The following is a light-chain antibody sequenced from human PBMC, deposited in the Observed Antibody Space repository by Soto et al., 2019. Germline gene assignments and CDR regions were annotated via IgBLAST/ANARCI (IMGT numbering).Light chain of an antibody. J-gene: IGKJ1*01. V-gene: IGKV1-5*01. Sequence: DIQMTQSPSTLSASVGDRVTITCRASQSISSWLAWYQQKPGKAPKLLIYDASSLESGVPSRFSGSGSATEFILTISSLQPDDFSTYYCQQYNGYSRKTFGPGTKVEIK. CDR1: QSISSW. CDR3: QQYNGYSRKT. CDR2: DAS.